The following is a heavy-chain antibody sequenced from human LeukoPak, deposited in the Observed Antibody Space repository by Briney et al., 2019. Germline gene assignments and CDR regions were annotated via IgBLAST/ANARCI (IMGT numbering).Heavy chain of an antibody. J-gene: IGHJ1*01. V-gene: IGHV4-34*01. CDR3: ARGRVPQYFQH. CDR2: INHSGST. Sequence: SETLSLTCAVYGGSFSGYYWSWIRQPPGKGLEWIGEINHSGSTNYNPSLKSRVTISVDTSKNQFSLKLSPVTAADTAVYYCARGRVPQYFQHWGQGTLVTVSS. CDR1: GGSFSGYY.